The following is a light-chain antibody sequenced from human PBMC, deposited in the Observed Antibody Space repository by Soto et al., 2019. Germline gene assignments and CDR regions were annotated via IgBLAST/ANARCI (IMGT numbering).Light chain of an antibody. CDR1: QSISSW. V-gene: IGKV1-5*01. J-gene: IGKJ1*01. Sequence: HLSHPPFTHAASVGGRSTLTCRASQSISSWLAWYQQKPGKAPKLLIYDASSLESGVPSGFSGSGSGTEFTLTISSLQPDDFATYYCQHSKTFGQGTKVDIK. CDR2: DAS. CDR3: QHSKT.